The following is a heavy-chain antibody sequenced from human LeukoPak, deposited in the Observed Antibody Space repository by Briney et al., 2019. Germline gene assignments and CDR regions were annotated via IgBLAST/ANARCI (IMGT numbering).Heavy chain of an antibody. CDR2: ISTQSGNT. V-gene: IGHV1-18*01. CDR3: ARGAYGDK. CDR1: GYTLTSYG. D-gene: IGHD4-17*01. Sequence: ASVRVSCKAFGYTLTSYGINWMRQAPGQGLEWMGWISTQSGNTNYAQKVQGRLTLTTDRSTNTAYMELRSLRSDDTAVYYCARGAYGDKWGQGTMVTVSS. J-gene: IGHJ4*02.